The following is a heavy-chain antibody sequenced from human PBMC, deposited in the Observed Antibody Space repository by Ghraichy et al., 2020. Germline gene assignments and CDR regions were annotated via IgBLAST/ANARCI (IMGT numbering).Heavy chain of an antibody. J-gene: IGHJ5*02. V-gene: IGHV4-34*01. Sequence: SQTLSLTCAVYGGSFSGYYWSWIRQPPGKGLEWIGEINHSGSTNYNPSLKSRVTISVDTSKNQFSLKLSSVTAADTAVYYCARGRGVVPAAIGSVAPWGQGTLVTVSS. D-gene: IGHD2-2*01. CDR2: INHSGST. CDR3: ARGRGVVPAAIGSVAP. CDR1: GGSFSGYY.